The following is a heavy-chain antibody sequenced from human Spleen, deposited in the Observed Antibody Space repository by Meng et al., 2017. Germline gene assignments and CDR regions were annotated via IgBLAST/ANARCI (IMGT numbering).Heavy chain of an antibody. V-gene: IGHV3-33*01. J-gene: IGHJ4*02. CDR1: GFTFTSYG. D-gene: IGHD4-17*01. Sequence: GESLKISCAASGFTFTSYGIHWVRQAPGKGLEWVAVIWYDGRDKYYVDSVKGRFTISRDNSKNTVYLQMNILRPEDTAVYYCASDSPALIGDYGPLEFWGQGTLVTVSS. CDR2: IWYDGRDK. CDR3: ASDSPALIGDYGPLEF.